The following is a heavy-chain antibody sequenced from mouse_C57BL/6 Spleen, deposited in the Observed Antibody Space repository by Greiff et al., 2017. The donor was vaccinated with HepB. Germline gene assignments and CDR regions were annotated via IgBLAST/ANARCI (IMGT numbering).Heavy chain of an antibody. D-gene: IGHD2-10*01. V-gene: IGHV5-17*01. CDR1: GFTFSDYG. CDR3: ARAYYGNYGNYYAMDY. J-gene: IGHJ4*01. Sequence: EVKLVESGGGLVKPGGSLKLSCAASGFTFSDYGMHWVRQAPEKGLEWVAYISSGSSTIYYADTVKGRFTISRDNAKNTLFLQMTSLRSEDTAMYYCARAYYGNYGNYYAMDYWGQGTSVTVSS. CDR2: ISSGSSTI.